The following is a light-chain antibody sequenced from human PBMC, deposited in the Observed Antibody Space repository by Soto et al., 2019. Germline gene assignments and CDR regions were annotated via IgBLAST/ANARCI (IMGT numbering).Light chain of an antibody. J-gene: IGLJ1*01. Sequence: QSVLTQPASVSGSPGQSITISCTGTSSDLAIYNYVSWYQQQPGKAPKLMIYQVTNRPSGVSNRFSGSRSGNTASFTISGLQAEDEADYYCSSYTDSSNYVFGTGTKV. CDR2: QVT. V-gene: IGLV2-14*01. CDR3: SSYTDSSNYV. CDR1: SSDLAIYNY.